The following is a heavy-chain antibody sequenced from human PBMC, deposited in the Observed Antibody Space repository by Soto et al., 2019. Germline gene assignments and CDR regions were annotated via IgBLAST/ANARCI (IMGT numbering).Heavy chain of an antibody. J-gene: IGHJ4*02. CDR2: IIPIFGTA. CDR3: ARGPQKYYDSSGYYGGEVA. Sequence: GASVKVSCKASGGTFSSYAISWVRQAPGQGLEWMGGIIPIFGTANYAQKFQGRVTITADKSTSTAYMELGSLRSEDTAVYYCARGPQKYYDSSGYYGGEVAWGQGTLVTVSS. CDR1: GGTFSSYA. D-gene: IGHD3-22*01. V-gene: IGHV1-69*06.